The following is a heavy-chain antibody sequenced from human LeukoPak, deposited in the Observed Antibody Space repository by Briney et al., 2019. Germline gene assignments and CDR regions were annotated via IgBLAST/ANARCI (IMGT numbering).Heavy chain of an antibody. V-gene: IGHV4-59*01. J-gene: IGHJ4*02. D-gene: IGHD1-1*01. CDR3: ARGTGPEDY. CDR2: IYYSGST. CDR1: GGPISSYY. Sequence: SETLSLTCTVSGGPISSYYGSWIRQPPGKGLEWIGYIYYSGSTNYNPSLKSRVTISLDTSKNQFSLKLNSVTAADTAVYYCARGTGPEDYWGQGTLVTVSS.